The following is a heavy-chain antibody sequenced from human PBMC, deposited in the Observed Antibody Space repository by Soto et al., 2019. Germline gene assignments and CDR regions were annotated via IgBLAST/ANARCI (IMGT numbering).Heavy chain of an antibody. Sequence: GGSLRLSCAASGFTFSSYGMHWVRQAPGKGLEWVAVISYDGSNKYYADSVKGRFTISRDNSKNTLYLQMNSLRAEDTAVYYCAKDSNRGPRWVYYYYMDVWGKGTTVTVSS. CDR3: AKDSNRGPRWVYYYYMDV. V-gene: IGHV3-30*18. CDR2: ISYDGSNK. J-gene: IGHJ6*03. CDR1: GFTFSSYG. D-gene: IGHD1-26*01.